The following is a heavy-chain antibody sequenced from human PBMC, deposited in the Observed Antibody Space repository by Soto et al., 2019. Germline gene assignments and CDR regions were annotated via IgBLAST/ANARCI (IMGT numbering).Heavy chain of an antibody. CDR3: ARQYYFGSGSYYNRPFDF. V-gene: IGHV3-66*04. J-gene: IGHJ4*02. Sequence: PGGSLRLSCAASGFSVSSSHMIWVRQAPGKGLEWVSVIYSGGATYYAVSVKGRFTISRDNAKNTLYLQMNSLRAEDTAVYYCARQYYFGSGSYYNRPFDFWGQGTLVTVSS. CDR2: IYSGGAT. D-gene: IGHD3-10*01. CDR1: GFSVSSSH.